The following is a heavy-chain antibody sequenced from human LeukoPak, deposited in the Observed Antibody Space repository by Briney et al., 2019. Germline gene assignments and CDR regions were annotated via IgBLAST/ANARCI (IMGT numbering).Heavy chain of an antibody. V-gene: IGHV1-8*01. CDR1: GYTFTSYD. CDR3: AMISSRLGWFDP. CDR2: MNPNSGNT. J-gene: IGHJ5*02. D-gene: IGHD6-13*01. Sequence: GASVKVSCKASGYTFTSYDINWVRQATGQGLEWMGWMNPNSGNTGYAQKLQGRVTMTTDTSTSTAYMELRSLRSDDTAVYYCAMISSRLGWFDPWGQGTLVTVSS.